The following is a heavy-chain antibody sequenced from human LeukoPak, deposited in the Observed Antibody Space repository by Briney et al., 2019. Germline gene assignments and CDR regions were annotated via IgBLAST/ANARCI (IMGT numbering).Heavy chain of an antibody. CDR2: INHSGST. CDR1: GGSLSGYY. D-gene: IGHD7-27*01. V-gene: IGHV4-34*01. Sequence: SETLSLTCAVYGGSLSGYYWSWIRQPPGKGLEWIGEINHSGSTNYNPSLKSRVTISVDTSKKQFSLKLSSVTAADTAVYYCASRAGDPFAFDIWGQGTLVTVSS. J-gene: IGHJ3*02. CDR3: ASRAGDPFAFDI.